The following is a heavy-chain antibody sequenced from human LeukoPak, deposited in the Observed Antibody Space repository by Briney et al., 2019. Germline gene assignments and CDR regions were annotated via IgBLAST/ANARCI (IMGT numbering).Heavy chain of an antibody. V-gene: IGHV4-4*07. Sequence: SETLSLTCTVSGGSISSYYWSWIRQPAGKGLEWIGRVYTSGSTNYNPSLKSRVTISVNKSKNQFSLKLSSVTAADTAVYYCAREPGDDYGDYVDYWGQGTLVTVSS. CDR2: VYTSGST. D-gene: IGHD4-17*01. J-gene: IGHJ4*02. CDR1: GGSISSYY. CDR3: AREPGDDYGDYVDY.